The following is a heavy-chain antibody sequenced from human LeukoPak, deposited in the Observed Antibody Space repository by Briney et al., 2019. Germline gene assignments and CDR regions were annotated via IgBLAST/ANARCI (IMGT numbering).Heavy chain of an antibody. D-gene: IGHD1-26*01. J-gene: IGHJ4*02. Sequence: GGSLRLSCAASGFTFSSYWMHWVRQPPGKGLVWVSRINSDGSDSSYADSVKGRFTISRDNAKNTLYLQMNSLRAEDTAVYYCARDRYTGSCFDHWGQGAQVTVSS. V-gene: IGHV3-74*01. CDR3: ARDRYTGSCFDH. CDR1: GFTFSSYW. CDR2: INSDGSDS.